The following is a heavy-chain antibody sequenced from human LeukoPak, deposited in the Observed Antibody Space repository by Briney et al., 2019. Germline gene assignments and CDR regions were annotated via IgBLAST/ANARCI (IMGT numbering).Heavy chain of an antibody. Sequence: PGGSLRLSCAASEFTFTTYGMHWVRQAPGKGLEWVAFIYYDGSNIYYADYVKGLFTISRDISKNTLYLQMDSLRAEDTAIYYCARDWKTYSFDYWGQGTLVTVSS. CDR1: EFTFTTYG. CDR2: IYYDGSNI. V-gene: IGHV3-33*01. CDR3: ARDWKTYSFDY. J-gene: IGHJ4*02. D-gene: IGHD1-1*01.